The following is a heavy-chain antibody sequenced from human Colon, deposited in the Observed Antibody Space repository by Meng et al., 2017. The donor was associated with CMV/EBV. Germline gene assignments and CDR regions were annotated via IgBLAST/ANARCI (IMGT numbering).Heavy chain of an antibody. CDR2: ISSTSTYT. Sequence: GGSLRLSCAASGFTFSTSSMNWVRQAPGKGLEWVSSISSTSTYTYYADSVKGRFTVSRDNAKTSQYLQMNSLRAEDTGVYYCARGSNVYYGMDVWGQGTTVTVSS. J-gene: IGHJ6*02. CDR3: ARGSNVYYGMDV. CDR1: GFTFSTSS. V-gene: IGHV3-21*01. D-gene: IGHD6-13*01.